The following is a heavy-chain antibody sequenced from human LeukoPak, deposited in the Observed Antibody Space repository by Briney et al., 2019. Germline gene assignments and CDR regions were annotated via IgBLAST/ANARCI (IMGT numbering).Heavy chain of an antibody. CDR2: ISSSSSYI. CDR1: GFTFSSYS. V-gene: IGHV3-21*01. D-gene: IGHD1-26*01. Sequence: GGSLRLSCAASGFTFSSYSMNWVRQAPGKGLEWVSSISSSSSYIYYADSVKGRFTISRDNAKNSLYLQMNSLRAEDTAVYYCAKENSGSSSCYDYWGHGTLVTVSS. CDR3: AKENSGSSSCYDY. J-gene: IGHJ4*01.